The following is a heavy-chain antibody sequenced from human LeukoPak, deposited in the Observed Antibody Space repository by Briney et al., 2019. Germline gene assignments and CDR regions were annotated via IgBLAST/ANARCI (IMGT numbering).Heavy chain of an antibody. CDR3: AKDLSRYGHSVGFDY. CDR1: GFSVSNNY. Sequence: GGSLRLSCAASGFSVSNNYMNWFRQAPGKGLEWVSVFYSGGSTYYADSVKGRFTISRDNSKNTLYLQMNSLRAEDTAVYYCAKDLSRYGHSVGFDYWGQGTLVTASS. D-gene: IGHD2-21*01. CDR2: FYSGGST. V-gene: IGHV3-66*01. J-gene: IGHJ4*02.